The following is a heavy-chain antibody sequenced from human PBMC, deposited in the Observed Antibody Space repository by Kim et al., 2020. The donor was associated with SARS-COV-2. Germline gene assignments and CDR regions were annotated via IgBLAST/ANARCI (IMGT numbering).Heavy chain of an antibody. J-gene: IGHJ5*02. Sequence: GGSLRLSCAASGFTFSSYAMSWVRQAPGKGLEWVSAISGSGGSTYYADSVKGRFTISRDNSKNTLYLQMNSLRAEDTAVYYCAKGWSITMVRGVYNWFDRCSHGTLVTVS. V-gene: IGHV3-23*01. CDR3: AKGWSITMVRGVYNWFDR. CDR1: GFTFSSYA. D-gene: IGHD3-10*01. CDR2: ISGSGGST.